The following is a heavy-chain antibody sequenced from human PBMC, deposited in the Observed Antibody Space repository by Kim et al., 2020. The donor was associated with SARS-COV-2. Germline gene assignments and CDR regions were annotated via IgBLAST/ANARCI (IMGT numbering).Heavy chain of an antibody. J-gene: IGHJ4*02. CDR3: ARHLALGSYGSGTTIDY. CDR1: GGSISSSSYY. D-gene: IGHD3-10*01. CDR2: IYYSGST. Sequence: SETLSLTCTVSGGSISSSSYYWGWIRQPPGKGLEWIGSIYYSGSTYYNPSLKSRVTISVDTSKNQFSLKLSSVTAADTAVYYCARHLALGSYGSGTTIDYWGQGTLVTVSS. V-gene: IGHV4-39*01.